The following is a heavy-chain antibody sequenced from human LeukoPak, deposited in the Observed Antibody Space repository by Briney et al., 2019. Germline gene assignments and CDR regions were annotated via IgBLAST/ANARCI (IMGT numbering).Heavy chain of an antibody. CDR3: AARPAGSTWYGVFDY. CDR1: GGSINSHY. CDR2: IFNGGNT. J-gene: IGHJ4*02. V-gene: IGHV4-59*11. D-gene: IGHD6-13*01. Sequence: SETLSLTCTVSGGSINSHYWSWIRQPPGKGMEWIGYIFNGGNTNYNPSLKSRVTMSVDTSRDQFSLRLTSVTAADTAIYYCAARPAGSTWYGVFDYWSQGTLVTVSS.